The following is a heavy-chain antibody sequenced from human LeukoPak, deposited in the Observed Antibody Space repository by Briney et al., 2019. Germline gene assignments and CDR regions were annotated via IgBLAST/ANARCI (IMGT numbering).Heavy chain of an antibody. CDR1: GFNFRKYV. Sequence: GGSLRLSCAASGFNFRKYVMTWVRQAPGKGLEWVSGINNHDGNTYNADSVKGRFFISRDDSKSTLYLQMNSLRAEDTAVYYCARDYYDSGSYGGISFDYWGQGTLVTVSS. D-gene: IGHD3-10*01. CDR2: INNHDGNT. CDR3: ARDYYDSGSYGGISFDY. V-gene: IGHV3-23*01. J-gene: IGHJ4*02.